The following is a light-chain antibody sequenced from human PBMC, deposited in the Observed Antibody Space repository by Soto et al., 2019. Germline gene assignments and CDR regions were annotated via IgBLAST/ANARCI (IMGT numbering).Light chain of an antibody. V-gene: IGKV4-1*01. CDR3: QQYYSSLGT. CDR1: QRVLYSSNNKNY. Sequence: DIVMTQSPDSLAVSLGERATINCKSSQRVLYSSNNKNYLAWYQQKPGQPPKLLIYWASTRESGVPDRFSGSGSGTDFTLTISSLQAEDVAVYYCQQYYSSLGTFGQGTKVEIK. J-gene: IGKJ1*01. CDR2: WAS.